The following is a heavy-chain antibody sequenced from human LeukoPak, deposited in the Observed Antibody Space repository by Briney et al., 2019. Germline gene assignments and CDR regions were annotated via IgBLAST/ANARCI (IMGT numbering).Heavy chain of an antibody. CDR3: ARGYSSGWYGY. CDR1: GFTFSNYW. J-gene: IGHJ4*02. Sequence: PGGSLRLSCAASGFTFSNYWMTWVRQAPGKGLEWVANIKEDGSEKYYADSVKGRFTISRDNAKNSLSLQMNSLRAEDTAVYYCARGYSSGWYGYWGQGTLVTVSS. CDR2: IKEDGSEK. D-gene: IGHD6-19*01. V-gene: IGHV3-7*03.